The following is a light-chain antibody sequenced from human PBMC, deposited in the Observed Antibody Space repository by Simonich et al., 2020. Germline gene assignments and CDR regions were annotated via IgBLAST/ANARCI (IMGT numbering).Light chain of an antibody. CDR2: GTS. J-gene: IGLJ3*02. V-gene: IGLV1-40*01. Sequence: QSVLTQPPSVSGAPGQRVTISCTGSSSNIGAGHDVHWYQQLPGTAPQRLSYGTSNRPSGVPDRFSGSKSGTSASLAITGLQAEDEAVYYCQSYDSSLSGFWVFGGGTKLTVL. CDR1: SSNIGAGHD. CDR3: QSYDSSLSGFWV.